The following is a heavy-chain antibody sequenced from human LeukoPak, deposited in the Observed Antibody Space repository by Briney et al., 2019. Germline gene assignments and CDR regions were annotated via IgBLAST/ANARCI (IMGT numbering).Heavy chain of an antibody. CDR3: ARYYDFWSGYYTLDY. CDR1: GFTFSSYS. CDR2: ISSSSSTI. J-gene: IGHJ4*02. Sequence: GGSLRLSCAASGFTFSSYSMNWVRQAPGKGLEWVSYISSSSSTIYYADSVKGRFTTSRDNAKNSLYLQMNSLRAEDTAVYYCARYYDFWSGYYTLDYWGQGTLVTVSS. V-gene: IGHV3-48*01. D-gene: IGHD3-3*01.